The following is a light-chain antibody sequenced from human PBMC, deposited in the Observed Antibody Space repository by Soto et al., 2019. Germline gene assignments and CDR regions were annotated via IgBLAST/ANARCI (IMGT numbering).Light chain of an antibody. V-gene: IGKV2-28*01. J-gene: IGKJ1*01. CDR2: LGS. CDR3: MQAVQAPRT. Sequence: DTVLTQSPLSLPVTPGEPASISCRSSQSLLHRNGNIYLDWYLQKPGQYPQLLIYLGSIRAYGVPARFSGSGSGADFTLKITRVEAEDVGVYYCMQAVQAPRTFGLGTKVEIK. CDR1: QSLLHRNGNIY.